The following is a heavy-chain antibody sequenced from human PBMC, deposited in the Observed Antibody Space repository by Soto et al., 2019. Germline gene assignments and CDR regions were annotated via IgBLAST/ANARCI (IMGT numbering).Heavy chain of an antibody. CDR1: GGTFRTSA. D-gene: IGHD1-7*01. J-gene: IGHJ5*02. CDR3: ARVRGTGTYNWFDP. Sequence: ASVKVSCKTSGGTFRTSAISWVRQAPGQGLEWMGWISAYNGNTNYAQKLQGRVTMTTDTSTSTAYMELRSLRSDDTAVYYCARVRGTGTYNWFDPWGQGTLVTSPQ. CDR2: ISAYNGNT. V-gene: IGHV1-18*01.